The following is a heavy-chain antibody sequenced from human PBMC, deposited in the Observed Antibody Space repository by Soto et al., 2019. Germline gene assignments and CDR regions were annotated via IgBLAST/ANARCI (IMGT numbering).Heavy chain of an antibody. D-gene: IGHD1-20*01. CDR1: GFTFSSYG. CDR3: AKEGAITGIERSNAYYYYYMDV. J-gene: IGHJ6*03. Sequence: GGSLRLSCAASGFTFSSYGMHWVRQAPGKGLEWVAVISYDGSNKYYADSVKGRFTISRDNSKNTLYLQMNSLRAEDTAVYYCAKEGAITGIERSNAYYYYYMDVWGKGTTVTVSS. V-gene: IGHV3-30*18. CDR2: ISYDGSNK.